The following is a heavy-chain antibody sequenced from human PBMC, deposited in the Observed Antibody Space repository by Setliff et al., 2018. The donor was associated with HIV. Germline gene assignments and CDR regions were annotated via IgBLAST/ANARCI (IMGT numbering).Heavy chain of an antibody. J-gene: IGHJ4*02. CDR1: GDSIDRSNFF. Sequence: SETLSLTCTVSGDSIDRSNFFWTWIRQHPGKGLEWIGYIYYSGSTYYNPSLKSRVTISTDTSKNQFSLKVRSVTAADTAVYYCARQVTVVGYFETAAGSFNYWGPGTLVTVSS. CDR3: ARQVTVVGYFETAAGSFNY. V-gene: IGHV4-39*01. CDR2: IYYSGST. D-gene: IGHD2-21*01.